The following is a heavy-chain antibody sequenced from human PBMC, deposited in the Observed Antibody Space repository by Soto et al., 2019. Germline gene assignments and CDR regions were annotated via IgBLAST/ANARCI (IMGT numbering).Heavy chain of an antibody. Sequence: GGSLRLSCAASGFTFSSYSMNWVRQAPGKGLEWVSSISSSSSYIYYADSVKGRFTISRDNAKNSLYLQMNSLRAEDTAVYYCARDRSRVTTGSGWFDPWGQGTLVTVSS. CDR2: ISSSSSYI. D-gene: IGHD4-17*01. V-gene: IGHV3-21*01. J-gene: IGHJ5*02. CDR1: GFTFSSYS. CDR3: ARDRSRVTTGSGWFDP.